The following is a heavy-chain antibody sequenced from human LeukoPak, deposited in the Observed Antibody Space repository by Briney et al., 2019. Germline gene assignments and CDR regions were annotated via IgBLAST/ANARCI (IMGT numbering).Heavy chain of an antibody. Sequence: ASVKVSCKASGYSFNTYSISWVRQAPEQGLEWMGWIKADNGNTDYAQKFQDRVTMTTDTSTTTAYMEVRSLRSEDTAVYYCARVAPTTEGMDVWGQGTTVTVSS. CDR1: GYSFNTYS. CDR2: IKADNGNT. CDR3: ARVAPTTEGMDV. J-gene: IGHJ6*02. V-gene: IGHV1-18*01. D-gene: IGHD1-1*01.